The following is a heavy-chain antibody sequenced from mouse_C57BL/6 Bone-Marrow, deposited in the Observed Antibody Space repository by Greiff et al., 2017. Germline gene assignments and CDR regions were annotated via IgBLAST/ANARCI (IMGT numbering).Heavy chain of an antibody. CDR1: GFTFSDYS. J-gene: IGHJ3*01. CDR2: ISNGGGST. Sequence: EVNLVESGGGLVQPGGSLKLSCAASGFTFSDYSMYWVRQTPEKRLEWVAYISNGGGSTYYPDTVKGRFTISRDNAKNTLYLQLNRLKSEDTAMYYCARHDDYDAWFAYWGQGTLVTVSA. V-gene: IGHV5-12*01. D-gene: IGHD2-4*01. CDR3: ARHDDYDAWFAY.